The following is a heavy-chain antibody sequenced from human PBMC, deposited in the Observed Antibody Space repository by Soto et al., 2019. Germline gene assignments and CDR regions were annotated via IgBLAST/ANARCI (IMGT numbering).Heavy chain of an antibody. D-gene: IGHD3-10*01. CDR3: EHIPGSGQRLYSYYYFMDV. Sequence: QITLKESGPTLVKPTQTLTLTCTFSVFSLTTSGEAVGWIRQPPGKALEWLALIYWDDDKRSSPSLKTRLTIAKVTSKNQVVLTMTNMGPVNTATYYSEHIPGSGQRLYSYYYFMDVWCKGTTVTV. CDR1: VFSLTTSGEA. J-gene: IGHJ6*03. CDR2: IYWDDDK. V-gene: IGHV2-5*02.